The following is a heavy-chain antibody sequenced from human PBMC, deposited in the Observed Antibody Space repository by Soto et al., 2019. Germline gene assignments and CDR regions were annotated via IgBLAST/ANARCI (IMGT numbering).Heavy chain of an antibody. CDR3: TRGLFTYYYYGMAV. CDR2: IRSKANSYAT. D-gene: IGHD3-9*01. CDR1: GFTFSGSA. Sequence: EVQLVESGGGWVQPGGSLKLSCAASGFTFSGSAMHWVRQTSGKVLEWVGRIRSKANSYATAYAASVKGRFTISRDDSKNTAYLQMNSLKPEDTAVYYCTRGLFTYYYYGMAVWGQGTTVTVSS. J-gene: IGHJ6*02. V-gene: IGHV3-73*02.